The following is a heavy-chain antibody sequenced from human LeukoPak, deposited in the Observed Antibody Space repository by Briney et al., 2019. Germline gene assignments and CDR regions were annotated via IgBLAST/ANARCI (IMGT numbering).Heavy chain of an antibody. J-gene: IGHJ3*02. CDR2: LYYGRST. V-gene: IGHV4-39*07. Sequence: SETLSLTCTVSGGSITSGTFYWGWIRQPPGKGLEWIGSLYYGRSTYYSPSLKSRVIIDVDPSKNQFSLELSSVTAADTAVYYCARDLPEPGAFDIWGQGTMVTVSS. D-gene: IGHD1-14*01. CDR3: ARDLPEPGAFDI. CDR1: GGSITSGTFY.